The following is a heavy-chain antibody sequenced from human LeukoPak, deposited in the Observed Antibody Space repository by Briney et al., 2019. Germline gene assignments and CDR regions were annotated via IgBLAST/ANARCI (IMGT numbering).Heavy chain of an antibody. CDR2: IYNSGST. D-gene: IGHD3-10*01. CDR1: GGSISTYY. CDR3: ARDGLGYGE. V-gene: IGHV4-59*01. J-gene: IGHJ4*02. Sequence: PSETLSLTCTVSGGSISTYYWSWIRQPPGKGLEWIGHIYNSGSTNYSPSLKSRVTISVDRSKNQFSLKLSSVTAAGTAVYYCARDGLGYGEWGQGTLVTVSS.